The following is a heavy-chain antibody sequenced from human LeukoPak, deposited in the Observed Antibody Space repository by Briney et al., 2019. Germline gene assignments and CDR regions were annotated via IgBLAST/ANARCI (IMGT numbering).Heavy chain of an antibody. V-gene: IGHV4-34*01. CDR2: INHSGST. Sequence: SETLSLTCAVYGGSFSGYYWSWIRQPPGKGLEWIGEINHSGSTNYNPSLKSRVTISVDTSKNQFSLKLSSVTAADTAVYYCARGGMVRGTIDYWGQGTLSPSPQ. D-gene: IGHD3-10*01. CDR3: ARGGMVRGTIDY. J-gene: IGHJ4*02. CDR1: GGSFSGYY.